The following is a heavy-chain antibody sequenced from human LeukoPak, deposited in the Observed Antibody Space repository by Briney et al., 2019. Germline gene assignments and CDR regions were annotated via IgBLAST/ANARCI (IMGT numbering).Heavy chain of an antibody. D-gene: IGHD5-24*01. J-gene: IGHJ4*02. Sequence: GGSLRLSCAASGFTFSSYSTNWVRQAPGKGLEWVSSISSSSSYIYYAGSVKGRFTISRHNAKNSLYLEMNSLRAEDTAVYYCARPRGNVEMATIPFDYWGQGTLVTVSS. CDR1: GFTFSSYS. CDR2: ISSSSSYI. CDR3: ARPRGNVEMATIPFDY. V-gene: IGHV3-21*01.